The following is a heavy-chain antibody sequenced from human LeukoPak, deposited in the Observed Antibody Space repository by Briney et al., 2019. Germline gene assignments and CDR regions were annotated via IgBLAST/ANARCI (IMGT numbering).Heavy chain of an antibody. Sequence: GRSLRLSCAASGFTFSSHGMHWVRQAPGKGLEWVAVIWNDGSNKYYADSVKGRFTISRDNARNSLFLQMNSLRAEDTAVYYCARAFYSDSSGYFFDYWGQGTLVTVSS. CDR2: IWNDGSNK. D-gene: IGHD3-22*01. CDR3: ARAFYSDSSGYFFDY. J-gene: IGHJ4*02. CDR1: GFTFSSHG. V-gene: IGHV3-33*03.